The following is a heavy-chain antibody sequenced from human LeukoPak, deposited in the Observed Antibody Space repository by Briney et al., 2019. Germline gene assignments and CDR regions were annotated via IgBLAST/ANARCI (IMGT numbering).Heavy chain of an antibody. D-gene: IGHD2-21*02. J-gene: IGHJ3*02. Sequence: PGGSLRLSCAASGFTLSFYWMSWVRQAPGKGLEWVANIKQDGSEKYYVESVKGRFTISRDDAKSSLYLQMNSLRDEDTAVYYCARDRRDEGPSFDIWGQGTMVTVSS. CDR3: ARDRRDEGPSFDI. CDR1: GFTLSFYW. V-gene: IGHV3-7*01. CDR2: IKQDGSEK.